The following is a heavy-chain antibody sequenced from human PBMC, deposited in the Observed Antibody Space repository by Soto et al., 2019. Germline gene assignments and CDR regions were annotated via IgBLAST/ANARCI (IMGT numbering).Heavy chain of an antibody. D-gene: IGHD1-1*01. CDR1: GFTFSTYA. CDR2: ISGSGGSI. CDR3: VKGYWKGDV. Sequence: EVQLLESGGGLVQPGGSLRLSCAASGFTFSTYAMNWGRQAPGNGLEWVSVISGSGGSIHYADSVKGRFTISRDNSKNTLYLQMNSLRDEDTAVYHCVKGYWKGDVWGQGTTVTVSS. J-gene: IGHJ6*02. V-gene: IGHV3-23*01.